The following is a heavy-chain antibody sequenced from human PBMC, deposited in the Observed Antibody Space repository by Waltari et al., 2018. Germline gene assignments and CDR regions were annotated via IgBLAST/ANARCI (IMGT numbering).Heavy chain of an antibody. CDR3: AKGLDLFDS. J-gene: IGHJ4*02. Sequence: EVQLLESGGGLVQPGGSLELSCTASGFNFSSYAISWVRQSPEKALECVSSISASGVSTYYADSVQGRFTISRDNSKKTLYLQMNSLRAEDTAVYYCAKGLDLFDSWGQGTLVTVSS. V-gene: IGHV3-23*01. CDR2: ISASGVST. CDR1: GFNFSSYA. D-gene: IGHD6-19*01.